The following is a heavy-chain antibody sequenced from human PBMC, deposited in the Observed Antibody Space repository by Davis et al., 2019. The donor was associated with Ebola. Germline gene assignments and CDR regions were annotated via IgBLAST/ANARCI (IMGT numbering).Heavy chain of an antibody. Sequence: GGSLRLSCAASGSTITNTWMNWVRQAPEKGLEWVGHIKSKAEGGTIDYAVPVKGRFTISRDYSKNSLYLQMNSLTTEDTAVYYCTTEDSSGIIDYWGQGILVTVSS. CDR3: TTEDSSGIIDY. J-gene: IGHJ4*02. V-gene: IGHV3-15*07. D-gene: IGHD3-22*01. CDR1: GSTITNTW. CDR2: IKSKAEGGTI.